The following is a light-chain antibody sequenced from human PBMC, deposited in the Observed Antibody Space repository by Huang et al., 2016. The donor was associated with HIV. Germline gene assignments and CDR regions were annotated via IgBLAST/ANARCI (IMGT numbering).Light chain of an antibody. J-gene: IGKJ1*01. CDR1: AGVSNN. CDR2: GAS. CDR3: QHYNNWPPWT. V-gene: IGKV3D-15*01. Sequence: IVMTQSPVTLPVSPGERATLSCRASAGVSNNVAWYQQRPGQTPRLLIHGASTRHTGVPAKFSGRGSGTEFTLTITNLQPEDSAVYYCQHYNNWPPWTFGPGTQVEI.